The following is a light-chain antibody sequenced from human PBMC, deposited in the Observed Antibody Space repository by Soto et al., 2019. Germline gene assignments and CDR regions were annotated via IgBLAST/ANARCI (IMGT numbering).Light chain of an antibody. CDR3: SAHGGSNPYV. Sequence: QSALTQPASVSGSPGQSITISCTGTSSDVGSYKYVSWYQPHPGKAPKLMIYEVSKRPSGYANRFSGSKSGNTASLTISGLQAEDEADYYCSAHGGSNPYVFGTGTKVTVL. V-gene: IGLV2-23*02. CDR2: EVS. J-gene: IGLJ1*01. CDR1: SSDVGSYKY.